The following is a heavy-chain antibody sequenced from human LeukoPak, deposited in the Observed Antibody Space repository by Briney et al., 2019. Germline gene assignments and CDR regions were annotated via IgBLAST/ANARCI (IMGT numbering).Heavy chain of an antibody. V-gene: IGHV5-51*01. CDR1: GSSFTSYW. Sequence: PGGSLKISCKGSGSSFTSYWIGWVRPVPGKGLEWMGIIYPGESDTRYSPSFQGQVIISADKSISTAYLQWSSLKASDTAMYYCARGGRYCSSTSCLREGFDYWGQGTLVTVSS. D-gene: IGHD2-2*01. CDR2: IYPGESDT. CDR3: ARGGRYCSSTSCLREGFDY. J-gene: IGHJ4*02.